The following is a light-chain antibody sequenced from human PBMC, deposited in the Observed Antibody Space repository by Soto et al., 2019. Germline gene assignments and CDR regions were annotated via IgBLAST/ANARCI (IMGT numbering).Light chain of an antibody. CDR1: QSVLYSSNNKNY. V-gene: IGKV4-1*01. J-gene: IGKJ4*01. CDR2: WAS. CDR3: QQYYSIPLT. Sequence: DFVMTQSPDSLAVSLGERATINCKSSQSVLYSSNNKNYLAWYQQKPGQPPKLLISWASTRESGVPGRFSGSGSETDFYLAISSLQAEDVAIYYCQQYYSIPLTFGGGTKVEI.